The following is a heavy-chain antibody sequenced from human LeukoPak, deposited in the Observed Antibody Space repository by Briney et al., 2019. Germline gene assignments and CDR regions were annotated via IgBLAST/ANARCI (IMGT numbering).Heavy chain of an antibody. CDR1: GYTFTNYG. V-gene: IGHV1-18*01. J-gene: IGHJ5*02. CDR2: ISIYNGNT. CDR3: ARITYDFWSGYYMPDDP. Sequence: ASVKVSFKSSGYTFTNYGISWVRQAPGQGLEWMGWISIYNGNTDYAQKLRGRVTMTTDTSTSTAYMELRSLRSDDTAVYYCARITYDFWSGYYMPDDPWGQGTLVTVSS. D-gene: IGHD3-3*01.